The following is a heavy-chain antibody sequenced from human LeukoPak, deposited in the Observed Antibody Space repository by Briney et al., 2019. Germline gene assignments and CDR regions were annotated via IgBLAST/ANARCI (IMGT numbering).Heavy chain of an antibody. J-gene: IGHJ4*02. CDR2: ISSSSSYI. CDR3: ARDPTVGATRSYYFDY. D-gene: IGHD1-26*01. CDR1: GFTFSSYS. V-gene: IGHV3-21*01. Sequence: GGSLRLSCAASGFTFSSYSMNWVRQAPGKGLEWVSSISSSSSYIYYADSVKGRFTISRDNAKNSLYLQMNSLRAEDTAVYYCARDPTVGATRSYYFDYWGQGTLVTVSS.